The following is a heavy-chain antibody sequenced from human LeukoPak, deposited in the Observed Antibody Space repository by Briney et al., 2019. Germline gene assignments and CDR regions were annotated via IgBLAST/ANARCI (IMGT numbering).Heavy chain of an antibody. CDR1: GYTFTSYA. V-gene: IGHV1-3*01. CDR2: INSGNGNT. J-gene: IGHJ5*02. D-gene: IGHD1-26*01. Sequence: ASVKVSCTASGYTFTSYAMHWVRQAPGQRLEWMGWINSGNGNTKYSQKFQGRVTITRDTSASTAYMELSSLRSEDTAVYYCARGGSYSSWFDPWGQGTLVTVSS. CDR3: ARGGSYSSWFDP.